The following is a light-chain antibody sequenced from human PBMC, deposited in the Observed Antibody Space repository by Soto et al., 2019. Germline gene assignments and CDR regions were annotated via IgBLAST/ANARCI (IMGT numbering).Light chain of an antibody. J-gene: IGKJ1*01. V-gene: IGKV1-27*01. Sequence: DIQVTQHPSSLSASVGDRVTITCRASQGIKNYLAWYQQKPGETPKLLIYAASTLESGIPPRFSGSGSGTDFTLTINNLQPEDVATYYCQQYNSYSQTFGQGTKVEIK. CDR2: AAS. CDR1: QGIKNY. CDR3: QQYNSYSQT.